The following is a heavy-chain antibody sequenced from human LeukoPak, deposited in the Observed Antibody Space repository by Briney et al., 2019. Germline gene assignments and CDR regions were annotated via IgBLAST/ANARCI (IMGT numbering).Heavy chain of an antibody. CDR3: ARLSTSYGMDV. Sequence: SETLSLTCTVSGGSISSYYWSWIRQPPGKGLEWIGYIYYSGSTNYNPSLKSRVTISVDKSKNQFSLKLSSVTAADTAVYYCARLSTSYGMDVWGQGTTVTVSS. J-gene: IGHJ6*02. V-gene: IGHV4-59*01. D-gene: IGHD2-2*01. CDR1: GGSISSYY. CDR2: IYYSGST.